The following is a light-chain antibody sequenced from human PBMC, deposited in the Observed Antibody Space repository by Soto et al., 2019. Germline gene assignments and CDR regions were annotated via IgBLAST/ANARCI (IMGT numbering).Light chain of an antibody. CDR1: SSDVAGYNY. Sequence: QSALTQPRSVSGSPGQSVTISCTGTSSDVAGYNYVSWYQQHPGKAPKLMIYDVSTRPSGVPDRFSGSKSGNTSSLTISGLQAEDEADYYCSSYAGSNSVVFGGGTKLTVL. V-gene: IGLV2-11*01. CDR3: SSYAGSNSVV. J-gene: IGLJ2*01. CDR2: DVS.